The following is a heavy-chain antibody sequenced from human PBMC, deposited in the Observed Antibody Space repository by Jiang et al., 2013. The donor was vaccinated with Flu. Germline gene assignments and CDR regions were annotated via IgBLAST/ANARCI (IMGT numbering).Heavy chain of an antibody. Sequence: SGAEVKKPGSSVKVSCKASGGTFNNSDINWVRQAPGQGLEWMGGIIPIFGTANYAQKFQGRVTITADESTNTTYMEMSSLRSEDTAVYYCAREWRQLVRPYYYSLDVWGQGTTVTVSS. CDR3: AREWRQLVRPYYYSLDV. V-gene: IGHV1-69*01. CDR2: IIPIFGTA. J-gene: IGHJ6*02. D-gene: IGHD6-6*01. CDR1: GGTFNNSD.